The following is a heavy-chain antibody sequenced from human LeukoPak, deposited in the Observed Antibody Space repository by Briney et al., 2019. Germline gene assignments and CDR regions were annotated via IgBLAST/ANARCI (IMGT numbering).Heavy chain of an antibody. CDR2: FSGSGGST. D-gene: IGHD2-2*01. CDR1: GFTFSSYA. V-gene: IGHV3-23*01. Sequence: GGSLRLSCAASGFTFSSYAMSWVRQAPGKGLEWVSAFSGSGGSTYYADSVKGWFTISRDNSKNTLYLQMNSLRAEDTAVYYCAKDRNAGTSYFDYWGQGTLVTVSS. J-gene: IGHJ4*02. CDR3: AKDRNAGTSYFDY.